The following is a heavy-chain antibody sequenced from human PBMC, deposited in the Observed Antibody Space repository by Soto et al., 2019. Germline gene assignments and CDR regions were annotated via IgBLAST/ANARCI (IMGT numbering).Heavy chain of an antibody. CDR1: GFTFSSYS. CDR3: AIIPGILTGYYSSDFDY. D-gene: IGHD3-9*01. J-gene: IGHJ4*02. V-gene: IGHV3-21*01. Sequence: GGSLRLSCAASGFTFSSYSMNWVRQAPGKGLEWVSSISSSSSYIYYADSVKGRFTISRDNAKNSLYLQMNSLRAEDTAVYYCAIIPGILTGYYSSDFDYWGQGTLVTVSS. CDR2: ISSSSSYI.